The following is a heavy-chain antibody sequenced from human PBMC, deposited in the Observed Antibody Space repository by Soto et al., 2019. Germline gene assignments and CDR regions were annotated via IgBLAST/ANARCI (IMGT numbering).Heavy chain of an antibody. V-gene: IGHV1-69*13. CDR3: ARETSGYDF. D-gene: IGHD5-12*01. J-gene: IGHJ1*01. CDR1: GGTFSSFG. Sequence: GASVKVSCKASGGTFSSFGISWVRQAPGQGLEWMGGIIPVFGRPNYAQRFRGRLTITADESTNTSYMELIDLTSEDTAVYYCARETSGYDFWGEGMQVTGS. CDR2: IIPVFGRP.